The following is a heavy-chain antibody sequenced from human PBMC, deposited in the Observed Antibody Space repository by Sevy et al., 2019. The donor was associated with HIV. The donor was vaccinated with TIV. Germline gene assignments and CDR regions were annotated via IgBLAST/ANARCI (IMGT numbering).Heavy chain of an antibody. CDR1: GFTFRKYG. Sequence: GGSLRLSCAASGFTFRKYGMHWVRQAPGKGLEWVAVIWWDGSEKYYADSVKGRFTISRDNSEDTMYLQMRRLRADDTAVYYCVRDPQINDIAETGIIHWGQGTLVTVSS. V-gene: IGHV3-33*01. CDR2: IWWDGSEK. J-gene: IGHJ4*02. CDR3: VRDPQINDIAETGIIH. D-gene: IGHD6-13*01.